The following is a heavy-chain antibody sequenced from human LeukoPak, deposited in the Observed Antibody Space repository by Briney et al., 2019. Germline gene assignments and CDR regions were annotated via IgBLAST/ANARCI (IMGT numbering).Heavy chain of an antibody. V-gene: IGHV4-34*01. CDR1: GGSFSDYY. Sequence: TPSETLSLTCAVYGGSFSDYYWSWIRQPPGKGLEWIGEINHSGSTDYNPSLKSRVTISIDKSKNHFSLKLTSVTAADTAIYYCARDSYNWNVDAFDPWGQGTLVTVSS. CDR3: ARDSYNWNVDAFDP. J-gene: IGHJ5*02. D-gene: IGHD1-20*01. CDR2: INHSGST.